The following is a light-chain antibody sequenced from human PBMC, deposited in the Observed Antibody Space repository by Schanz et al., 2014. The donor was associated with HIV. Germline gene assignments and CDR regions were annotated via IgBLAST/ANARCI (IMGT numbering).Light chain of an antibody. CDR1: TGAVTSGHY. Sequence: QTVVTQESSLTVSPGGTVTLTCGSSTGAVTSGHYAYWFQQKPGQAPRTLIHDTNNRHSWTPARFSASLLGGKAALTLSGVQPEDEAEYYCLLYFGDSWLFGGGTKLTVL. CDR2: DTN. CDR3: LLYFGDSWL. V-gene: IGLV7-46*01. J-gene: IGLJ3*02.